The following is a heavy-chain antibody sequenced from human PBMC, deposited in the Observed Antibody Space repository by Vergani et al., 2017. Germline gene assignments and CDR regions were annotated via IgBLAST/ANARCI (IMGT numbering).Heavy chain of an antibody. CDR3: ATAGAAYCRGASCYDFFEY. J-gene: IGHJ4*02. D-gene: IGHD2-15*01. Sequence: EVQLVESGGGLVQPGRSLRLSCTASGFTFGDYAMSWVRQAPGKGLEWVGFIRSKAYGGTTEYAASVKGRFTISRDNSKNTLYLQMNRLRPEDTAVYYCATAGAAYCRGASCYDFFEYWGQGTLVTVAS. V-gene: IGHV3-49*04. CDR2: IRSKAYGGTT. CDR1: GFTFGDYA.